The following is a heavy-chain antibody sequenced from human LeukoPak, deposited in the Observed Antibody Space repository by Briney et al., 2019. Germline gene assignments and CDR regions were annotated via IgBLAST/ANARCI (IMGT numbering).Heavy chain of an antibody. V-gene: IGHV4-59*13. D-gene: IGHD6-6*01. CDR3: ARERALEGGESNSSYVFDY. Sequence: SDTLSFSFSVAGGSISYYYWSWSQQPRGEVQGMVGYIYYSWSTNYNPSLNSPVTISVDTSKNQFSLKLSPVTAADTAVYYCARERALEGGESNSSYVFDYWGQGTLVTVSS. CDR2: IYYSWST. CDR1: GGSISYYY. J-gene: IGHJ4*02.